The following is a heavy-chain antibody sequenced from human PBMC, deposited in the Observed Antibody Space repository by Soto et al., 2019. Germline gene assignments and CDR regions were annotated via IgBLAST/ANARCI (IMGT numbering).Heavy chain of an antibody. J-gene: IGHJ3*02. CDR2: ISYDGSNK. D-gene: IGHD6-19*01. Sequence: LRLSCAASGFTFISYGMHWVRQAPGKWLEWVAVISYDGSNKYYADSVKGRFTISRDNSKNTLYLQMNSLRAEDTAVYYCAKEAEGSSGWYSAFDIWGQGTMVTVSS. V-gene: IGHV3-30*18. CDR3: AKEAEGSSGWYSAFDI. CDR1: GFTFISYG.